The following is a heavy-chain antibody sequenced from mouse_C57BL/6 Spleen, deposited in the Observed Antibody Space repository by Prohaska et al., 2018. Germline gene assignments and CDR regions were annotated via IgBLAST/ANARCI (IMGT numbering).Heavy chain of an antibody. J-gene: IGHJ2*01. V-gene: IGHV1-26*01. Sequence: EVQLQQSGPELVKPGASVKISCKASGYTFTDYYMNWVKQSHGKSLEWIGDINPNNGGTSYNQKFKGKATLTVDKSSSTAYMELRSLTSEDSAVYYCAREDYYFDYWGQGTTLTVSS. CDR1: GYTFTDYY. CDR2: INPNNGGT. CDR3: AREDYYFDY.